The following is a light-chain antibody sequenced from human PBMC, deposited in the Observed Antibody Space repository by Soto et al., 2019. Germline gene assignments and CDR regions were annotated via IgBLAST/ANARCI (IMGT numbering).Light chain of an antibody. CDR1: QSISSY. J-gene: IGKJ1*01. CDR3: QQSYSTPPT. V-gene: IGKV1-39*01. Sequence: DIQMTQSPSSLSASVGDRVTITCRASQSISSYLNWYQQKPGKAPKLLIYAASSLQSGVPSRFSGSGSGTXXTLTISSLQPEDFATYYCQQSYSTPPTFGQGTKVEIK. CDR2: AAS.